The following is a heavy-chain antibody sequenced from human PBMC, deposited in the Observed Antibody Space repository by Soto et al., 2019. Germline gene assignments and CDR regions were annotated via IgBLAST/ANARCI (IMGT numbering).Heavy chain of an antibody. Sequence: GGSLRLSCAASGFTFSSYAMHWVRQAPGKGLEWVALISYDGSDKDYADSVKGRFTISRDNSKNTLYLQMNSLRAEDTAVYYCAKDLASQSASYYPCFDPWGQGTLVTVSS. D-gene: IGHD1-26*01. J-gene: IGHJ5*02. CDR1: GFTFSSYA. V-gene: IGHV3-30-3*01. CDR3: AKDLASQSASYYPCFDP. CDR2: ISYDGSDK.